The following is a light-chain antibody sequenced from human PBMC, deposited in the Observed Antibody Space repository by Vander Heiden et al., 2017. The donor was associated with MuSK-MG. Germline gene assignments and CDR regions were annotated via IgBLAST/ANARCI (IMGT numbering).Light chain of an antibody. V-gene: IGKV1-39*01. CDR1: QSVTSY. Sequence: IQMTPSPSSLSASVGDRVTITCRTSQSVTSYLNWYQQKPGQAPKVLIYNASHMPSGVPARFSGGGSATNFTLTISSLQPEDFASYYCQQRYRTPPTFGQGTKVEIK. CDR2: NAS. J-gene: IGKJ1*01. CDR3: QQRYRTPPT.